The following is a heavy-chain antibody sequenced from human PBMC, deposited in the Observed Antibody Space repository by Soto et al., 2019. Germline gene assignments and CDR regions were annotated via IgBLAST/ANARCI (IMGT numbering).Heavy chain of an antibody. V-gene: IGHV1-18*01. CDR1: GYTFTSYG. CDR2: ISAYNGNT. J-gene: IGHJ6*02. CDR3: ARTPHSRSWYHYYYDGMDV. D-gene: IGHD6-13*01. Sequence: QVQLVQSGAEVKKPGASVKVSCKASGYTFTSYGISWVRQAPGQGLEWMGWISAYNGNTNYAQKLQGRVTMTTDTPTSTANMERRRLRSDDTAVYYCARTPHSRSWYHYYYDGMDVWGQGSTVTVSS.